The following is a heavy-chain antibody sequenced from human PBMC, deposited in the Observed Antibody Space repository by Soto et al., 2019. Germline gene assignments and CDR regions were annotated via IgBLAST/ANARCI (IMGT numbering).Heavy chain of an antibody. CDR3: ARLNPSTAPPTDAFDI. D-gene: IGHD2-2*01. J-gene: IGHJ3*02. CDR1: GGSISSSSYY. Sequence: SETLSLTCTVSGGSISSSSYYWGWIRQPPGKGLEWIGSIYYSGSTYYNPSLKSRVTISVDTSKNQFSLKLSSVTAADTAVYYCARLNPSTAPPTDAFDIWGQGTMVTVSS. V-gene: IGHV4-39*01. CDR2: IYYSGST.